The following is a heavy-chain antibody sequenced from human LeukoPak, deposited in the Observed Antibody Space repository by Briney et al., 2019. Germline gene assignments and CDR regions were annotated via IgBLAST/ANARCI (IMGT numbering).Heavy chain of an antibody. CDR3: ARVATVGSFDY. CDR2: IYYSGST. Sequence: SETLSLTCTVSGGSIRSYYWSWIRQPPGKGLEWIGYIYYSGSTNYNPSLKSRVTISVDTSKNQFSLKLSSVTAADTAVYYCARVATVGSFDYWGQGTLVTVSS. V-gene: IGHV4-59*01. CDR1: GGSIRSYY. D-gene: IGHD4-23*01. J-gene: IGHJ4*02.